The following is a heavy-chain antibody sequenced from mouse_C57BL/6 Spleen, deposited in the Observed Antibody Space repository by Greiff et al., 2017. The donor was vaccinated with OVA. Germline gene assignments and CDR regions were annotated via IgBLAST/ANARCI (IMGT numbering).Heavy chain of an antibody. CDR1: GYTFTSYW. CDR3: ARYPYYYAMDY. J-gene: IGHJ4*01. CDR2: IHPNSGST. V-gene: IGHV1-64*01. Sequence: VQLQQPGAELVKPGASVKLSCKASGYTFTSYWMHWVKQRPGQGLEWIGMIHPNSGSTNDNEKFKSKATLTVDKSSSTAYMQLSSLTSEDSAVYYCARYPYYYAMDYWGQGTSVTVSS.